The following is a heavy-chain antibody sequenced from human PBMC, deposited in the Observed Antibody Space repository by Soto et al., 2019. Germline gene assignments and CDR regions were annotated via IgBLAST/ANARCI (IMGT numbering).Heavy chain of an antibody. J-gene: IGHJ3*02. D-gene: IGHD2-21*02. Sequence: ASVKVSCLASGYTFTSYGISWVRQAPGQGLDWMGWISAYNGNTNYTQKLQGRVTMTTDTSTSTAYMELRRLRSDDTAVYYCASDVLYCGGDCYPAAFDNWGQGTMVTVSS. CDR2: ISAYNGNT. CDR1: GYTFTSYG. CDR3: ASDVLYCGGDCYPAAFDN. V-gene: IGHV1-18*01.